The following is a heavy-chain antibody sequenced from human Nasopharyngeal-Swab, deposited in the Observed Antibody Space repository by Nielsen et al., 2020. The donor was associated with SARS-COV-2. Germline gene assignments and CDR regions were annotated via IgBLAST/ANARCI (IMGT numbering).Heavy chain of an antibody. J-gene: IGHJ4*02. CDR1: GFTFSDYA. CDR3: AKDGSSSPTY. V-gene: IGHV3-23*01. CDR2: ISGSGGDT. Sequence: GGSLRLSCTPSGFTFSDYAMSWVRQAPGKGLEWVSAISGSGGDTYYADSVKGRFTISRDNSKNTLYLRMNSLRAEDTAVYYCAKDGSSSPTYWGQGTLVTVSS. D-gene: IGHD6-13*01.